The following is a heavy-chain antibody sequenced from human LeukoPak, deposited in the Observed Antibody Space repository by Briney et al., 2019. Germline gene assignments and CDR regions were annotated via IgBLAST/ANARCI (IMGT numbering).Heavy chain of an antibody. Sequence: PGGSLRLSCTASGFTFSRSWMAWIRQAPGKGLEWVANINPDASDKYYVDIVKGRFTVSRDNTKNTVSLQMNSLRAEDTAVYYCARGADIVVVPAAIYGGYYFDYWGQGTLVTVSS. CDR1: GFTFSRSW. D-gene: IGHD2-2*02. V-gene: IGHV3-7*01. CDR2: INPDASDK. CDR3: ARGADIVVVPAAIYGGYYFDY. J-gene: IGHJ4*02.